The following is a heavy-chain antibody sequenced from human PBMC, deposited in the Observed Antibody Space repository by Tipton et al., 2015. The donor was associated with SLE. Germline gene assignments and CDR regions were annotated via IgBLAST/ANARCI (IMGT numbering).Heavy chain of an antibody. D-gene: IGHD6-13*01. CDR2: IDHSGVT. CDR1: GRSFIGSY. V-gene: IGHV4-34*01. CDR3: TRAEFSSNWYMYWHFDL. J-gene: IGHJ2*01. Sequence: TLSLTCAVYGRSFIGSYWTWIRQPPGKGLEWIGDIDHSGVTHYNPSLKSRVTISRDTSGNQFSLNLSSVTASDTAVYLCTRAEFSSNWYMYWHFDLWGRGTLVTVSS.